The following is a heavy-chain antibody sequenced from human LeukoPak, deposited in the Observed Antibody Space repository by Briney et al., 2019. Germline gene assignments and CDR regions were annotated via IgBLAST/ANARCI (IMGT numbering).Heavy chain of an antibody. J-gene: IGHJ4*02. CDR1: GFTFSSYA. Sequence: SGGSLRLSCAASGFTFSSYAMYWVRQAPGKGLEWVSVVRGSGGTTYYADSVKGRFTIFRDNSKNTLYLQMNSLRAEDTAVYYCARDARDGYGGNPFDYWGQGTLVTVSS. CDR2: VRGSGGTT. V-gene: IGHV3-23*01. CDR3: ARDARDGYGGNPFDY. D-gene: IGHD4-23*01.